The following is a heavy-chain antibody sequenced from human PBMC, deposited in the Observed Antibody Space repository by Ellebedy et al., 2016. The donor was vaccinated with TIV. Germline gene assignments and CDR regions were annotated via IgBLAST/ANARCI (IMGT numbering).Heavy chain of an antibody. J-gene: IGHJ4*02. CDR2: ISGDAIQ. CDR3: AYSSSNSWYYIDY. V-gene: IGHV2-5*02. D-gene: IGHD2-2*01. CDR1: GFSLKTSGVT. Sequence: SGPTLVKPTQTLTLTCTFSGFSLKTSGVTVGWIRQPPGKALQWLALISGDAIQRFNPSLQTRLTITRDTSRNQVVLTMTNMDPVDTGTYFCAYSSSNSWYYIDYWGQGTLVTVSS.